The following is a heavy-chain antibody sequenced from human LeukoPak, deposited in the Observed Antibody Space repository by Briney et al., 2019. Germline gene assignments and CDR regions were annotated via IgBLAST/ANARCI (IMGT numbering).Heavy chain of an antibody. CDR2: TSYDGSNK. CDR1: GFTFSSYG. J-gene: IGHJ6*02. V-gene: IGHV3-30*18. CDR3: AKDPYDFWSGYYPSLYYYYGMDV. D-gene: IGHD3-3*01. Sequence: PGRSLRLSCAASGFTFSSYGMHWVRQAPGKGLEWVAVTSYDGSNKYYADSVKGRFTISRDNSKNTLYLQMNSLRAEDTAVYYCAKDPYDFWSGYYPSLYYYYGMDVWGQGTTVTVSS.